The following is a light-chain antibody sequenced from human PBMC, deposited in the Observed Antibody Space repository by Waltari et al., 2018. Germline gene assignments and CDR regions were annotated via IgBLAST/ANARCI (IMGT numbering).Light chain of an antibody. CDR1: QSVSSY. V-gene: IGKV3-11*01. J-gene: IGKJ1*01. Sequence: SCRASQSVSSYLAWYQQKPGQAPRLLIYNASNRATSIPARFSGSGSGTDFTLTISSLEPEDFAVYYCQQRSNWLRTFGQGAKVEIK. CDR3: QQRSNWLRT. CDR2: NAS.